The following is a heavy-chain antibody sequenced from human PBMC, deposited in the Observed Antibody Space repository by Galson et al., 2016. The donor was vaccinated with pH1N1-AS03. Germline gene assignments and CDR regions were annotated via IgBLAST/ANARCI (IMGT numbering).Heavy chain of an antibody. Sequence: SVKVSCKASGYTFTSFTNEYVHWVRQAPGQGLEWMGMINPSGGSTPYAQKLQGRITVTRDTSTSTVYMELSSLRSEDTAVYYCLHSYTDHWGQGTLVTVSS. J-gene: IGHJ4*02. V-gene: IGHV1-46*04. CDR3: LHSYTDH. D-gene: IGHD3-16*02. CDR1: GYTFTSFTNEY. CDR2: INPSGGST.